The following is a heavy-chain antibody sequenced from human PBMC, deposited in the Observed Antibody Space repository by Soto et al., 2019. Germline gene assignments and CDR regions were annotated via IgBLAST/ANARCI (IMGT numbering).Heavy chain of an antibody. CDR1: GYTFTSYY. CDR2: INPSGGST. CDR3: ARHHNMARFFEWLESPYYFDY. Sequence: ASVKVSCKASGYTFTSYYMHWVRQAPGQGLEWMGIINPSGGSTSYAQKFQGRVTMTRDTSTSTVYMELSSLRSEDTAVYYCARHHNMARFFEWLESPYYFDYWGQGTLVTVSS. J-gene: IGHJ4*02. V-gene: IGHV1-46*01. D-gene: IGHD3-3*01.